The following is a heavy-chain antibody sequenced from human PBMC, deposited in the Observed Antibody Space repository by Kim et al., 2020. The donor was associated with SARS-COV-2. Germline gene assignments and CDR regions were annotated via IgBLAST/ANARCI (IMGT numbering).Heavy chain of an antibody. V-gene: IGHV4-31*03. Sequence: SETLSLTCTVSGGSISSGAFYWSWIRQHPGKGLEWIVYIYYSGSTYYNPSLNSRATISVDTSKNQFSLKLSSVTAADTAVYYWARDRPLEYGSGAGRPKGMDVWGQGTTVTVSS. CDR1: GGSISSGAFY. J-gene: IGHJ6*02. D-gene: IGHD3-10*01. CDR3: ARDRPLEYGSGAGRPKGMDV. CDR2: IYYSGST.